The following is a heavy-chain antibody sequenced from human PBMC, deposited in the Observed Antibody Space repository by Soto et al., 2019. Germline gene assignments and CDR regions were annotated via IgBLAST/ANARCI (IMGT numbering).Heavy chain of an antibody. CDR2: ISGSGDSS. J-gene: IGHJ4*02. CDR1: GFTFSSFG. CDR3: TTPPLAVAGTVYDY. Sequence: PGGSLRLSCTSSGFTFSSFGMAWVRQAPGKGLEWVSAISGSGDSSYYADSVKDRFTISRDDSKNTLYLQMNSLKTEDTAVYYCTTPPLAVAGTVYDYWGEGTLVT. D-gene: IGHD6-19*01. V-gene: IGHV3-23*01.